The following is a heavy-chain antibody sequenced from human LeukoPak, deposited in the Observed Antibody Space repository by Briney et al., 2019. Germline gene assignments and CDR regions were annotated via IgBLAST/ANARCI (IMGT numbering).Heavy chain of an antibody. CDR2: IRQDGSEK. J-gene: IGHJ4*02. CDR3: VTNFDPDVD. CDR1: GFTFSSYW. D-gene: IGHD3-9*01. Sequence: GGSLRLSCAASGFTFSSYWMIWVRQAPGKGLEWVANIRQDGSEKYYVASVRGRFTISRDNAKNSLYLQMNSLRAEDTAVYYCVTNFDPDVDWGQGTLVTVSS. V-gene: IGHV3-7*01.